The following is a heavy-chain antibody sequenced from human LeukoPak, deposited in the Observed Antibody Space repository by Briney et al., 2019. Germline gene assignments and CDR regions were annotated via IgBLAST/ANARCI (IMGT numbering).Heavy chain of an antibody. D-gene: IGHD6-13*01. V-gene: IGHV3-21*01. CDR2: ISSSSSYI. CDR1: GFTFSSYS. Sequence: GGSLRLSCAASGFTFSSYSMNWVRQAPGKGLEWVSSISSSSSYIYYADSVKGRFTISRDNAKNSLYLQMNSLRAEDTAVYYCASVSPGIAAAGIVYWGQGTLVTVSS. CDR3: ASVSPGIAAAGIVY. J-gene: IGHJ4*02.